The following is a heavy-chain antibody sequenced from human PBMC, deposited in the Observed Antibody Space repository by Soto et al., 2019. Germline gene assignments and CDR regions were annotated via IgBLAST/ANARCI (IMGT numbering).Heavy chain of an antibody. V-gene: IGHV1-69*01. CDR1: GGSFNNYA. CDR2: IIPNFDTP. D-gene: IGHD3-10*01. Sequence: QVHLVQSGAEVKKPGSSVKVSCKTSGGSFNNYAVSWVRQAPGQGLEWMGGIIPNFDTPNYAQKFQDRVTMIADESTSTVYMELGSLRSNDTAVYYCAVAMVREILIFESSGMHVWGQGTTVIVSS. J-gene: IGHJ6*02. CDR3: AVAMVREILIFESSGMHV.